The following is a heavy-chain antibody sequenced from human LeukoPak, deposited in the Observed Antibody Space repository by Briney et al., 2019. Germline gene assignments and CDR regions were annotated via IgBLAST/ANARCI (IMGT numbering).Heavy chain of an antibody. Sequence: SVKVSCKASGGTFSSYAISWVRQAPGQGLEWMGGIIPIFGTANYAQKFQGRVTITADESTSTAYMELSSLRSEDTAVYYCARSPHYMVRGVIRSPFDYWGQGTLVIVSS. D-gene: IGHD3-10*01. CDR1: GGTFSSYA. CDR2: IIPIFGTA. V-gene: IGHV1-69*13. J-gene: IGHJ4*02. CDR3: ARSPHYMVRGVIRSPFDY.